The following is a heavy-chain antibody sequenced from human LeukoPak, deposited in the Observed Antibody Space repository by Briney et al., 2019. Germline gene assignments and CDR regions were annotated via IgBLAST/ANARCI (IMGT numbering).Heavy chain of an antibody. CDR2: IRSKAYGGTT. D-gene: IGHD3-22*01. CDR3: TKALIVVAFD. CDR1: GFTFGDYA. J-gene: IGHJ4*01. V-gene: IGHV3-49*04. Sequence: GGSLRLSCTASGFTFGDYAMSWVRQAPGKGLEWVGFIRSKAYGGTTEYAASVKGRFTISRDDSKSIAYLQMNSLKTEDTAVYYCTKALIVVAFDWGHGTLVTVSS.